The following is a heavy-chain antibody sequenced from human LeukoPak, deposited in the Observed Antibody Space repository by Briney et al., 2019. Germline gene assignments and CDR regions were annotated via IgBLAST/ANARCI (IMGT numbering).Heavy chain of an antibody. CDR3: ARPGAAADLLGNWFDP. V-gene: IGHV3-30-3*01. D-gene: IGHD6-13*01. CDR1: GFTFSSYA. Sequence: GGSLRLSCAASGFTFSSYAMHWVRQAPGKGLEWVAVISYDGSNKYYADSVKGRFTISRDNSKNTLYLQMNSLRAEDTAVYYCARPGAAADLLGNWFDPWGQGTLVTVSS. J-gene: IGHJ5*02. CDR2: ISYDGSNK.